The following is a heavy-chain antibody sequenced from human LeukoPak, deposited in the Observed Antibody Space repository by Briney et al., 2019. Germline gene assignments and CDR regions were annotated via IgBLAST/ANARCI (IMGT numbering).Heavy chain of an antibody. V-gene: IGHV3-33*01. Sequence: PGGSLRLSCAASGFTFSSYGMHWVRQAPGKGLAWVAVIWYDGSNKYYADSVKGRFTISRDNSKNTLYLQMNSLRAEDTAVYYCARDWNYHALGYWGQGTLVTVSS. CDR3: ARDWNYHALGY. J-gene: IGHJ4*02. D-gene: IGHD1-7*01. CDR2: IWYDGSNK. CDR1: GFTFSSYG.